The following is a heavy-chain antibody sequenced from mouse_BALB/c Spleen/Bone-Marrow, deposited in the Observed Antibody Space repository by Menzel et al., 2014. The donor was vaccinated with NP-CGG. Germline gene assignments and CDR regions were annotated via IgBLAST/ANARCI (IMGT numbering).Heavy chain of an antibody. V-gene: IGHV7-3*02. CDR3: ARDINYGNYWYFDG. J-gene: IGHJ1*01. CDR1: GFTFTDYY. CDR2: IRNKANGYAT. Sequence: EVKLMESGGGLVQPGGSLRLSCATSGFTFTDYYMSWVRQPPGKALEWLGFIRNKANGYATEYSASVKGRFTISRDNSQSILYLQMNTLRAEDSATYCCARDINYGNYWYFDGWGAGTTVTVSS. D-gene: IGHD2-1*01.